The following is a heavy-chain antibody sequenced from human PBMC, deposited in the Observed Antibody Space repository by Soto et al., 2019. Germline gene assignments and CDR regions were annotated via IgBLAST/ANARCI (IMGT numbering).Heavy chain of an antibody. CDR2: FDPEDGET. CDR3: VTGYCSGGSCYSSWFDP. CDR1: GYTLTELS. J-gene: IGHJ5*02. Sequence: ASVKVSCKVSGYTLTELSMHWVRQAPGKGLEWMGGFDPEDGETIYAQKFQGRVTMTEDTSTDTAYMELSSLRSEDTAVYYCVTGYCSGGSCYSSWFDPWGQGTLVTVSS. D-gene: IGHD2-15*01. V-gene: IGHV1-24*01.